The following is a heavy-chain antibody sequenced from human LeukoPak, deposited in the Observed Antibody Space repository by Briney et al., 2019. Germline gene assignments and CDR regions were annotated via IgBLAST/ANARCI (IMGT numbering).Heavy chain of an antibody. V-gene: IGHV4-30-2*01. J-gene: IGHJ4*02. CDR2: IYHSGST. D-gene: IGHD3-10*01. CDR3: ARDAYYGSGSW. Sequence: SETLSLTCTVSGGSISSGVYYWGWIRQPPGKGLEWIGYIYHSGSTYYNPSLKSRVTISVDRSKTQFSLKLSSVTAADTAVYYCARDAYYGSGSWWGQGTLVTVSS. CDR1: GGSISSGVYY.